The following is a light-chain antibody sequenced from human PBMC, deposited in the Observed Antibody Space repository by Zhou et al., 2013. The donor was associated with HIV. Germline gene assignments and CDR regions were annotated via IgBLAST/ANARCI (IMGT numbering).Light chain of an antibody. J-gene: IGKJ2*01. CDR3: QQYSNWPPMYT. CDR1: QSLSSN. V-gene: IGKV3-15*01. Sequence: EIVMTQSPATLSVSPGERATLSCRASQSLSSNLAWYQQKPGQAPRLLIYGASTRATGIPARFSGSGSGTEFTLTISSLQSEDSAVYYCQQYSNWPPMYTFGQGTKLEIK. CDR2: GAS.